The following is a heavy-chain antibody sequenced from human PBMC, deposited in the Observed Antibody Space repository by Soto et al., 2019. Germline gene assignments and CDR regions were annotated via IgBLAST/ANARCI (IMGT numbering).Heavy chain of an antibody. J-gene: IGHJ4*02. CDR1: GFTFSDYA. D-gene: IGHD6-19*01. Sequence: VQLVESGGGVVQPGRSLRLSCAASGFTFSDYAMHWVRQAPGKGLEWVAVVSHDGRNTHYADSVKGRFTISRDSSKNRVFLEMTSLRAEDTAVYYCAKGGRQWLVTSDFNYWGQGALVTVSS. V-gene: IGHV3-30*18. CDR3: AKGGRQWLVTSDFNY. CDR2: VSHDGRNT.